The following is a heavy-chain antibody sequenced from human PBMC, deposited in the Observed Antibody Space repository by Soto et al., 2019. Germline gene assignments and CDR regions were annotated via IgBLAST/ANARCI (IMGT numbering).Heavy chain of an antibody. CDR2: IWYDGSNK. V-gene: IGHV3-33*01. J-gene: IGHJ5*02. CDR3: ARGKDSSGWYGSGWFDP. Sequence: XGSLGLSCAASGFTFSSYGMHWVRQAPGKGLEWVAVIWYDGSNKYYADSVKGRFTISRDNSKNTLYLQMNSLRAEDTAVYYCARGKDSSGWYGSGWFDPWGQGTLVTVS. CDR1: GFTFSSYG. D-gene: IGHD6-19*01.